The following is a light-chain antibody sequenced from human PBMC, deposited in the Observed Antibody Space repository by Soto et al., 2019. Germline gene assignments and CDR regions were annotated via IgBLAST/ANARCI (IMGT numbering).Light chain of an antibody. CDR3: QQFDSSRWT. Sequence: EIVMTQSPATLSASLGERVTITCRASQSVSTNLAWYQQKPGQAPRLLIYGASTRATGVPDRFSGSGSGTDFTLTISRLEPEDFAVYFCQQFDSSRWTFGPGTKVDIK. CDR1: QSVSTN. V-gene: IGKV3-20*01. CDR2: GAS. J-gene: IGKJ1*01.